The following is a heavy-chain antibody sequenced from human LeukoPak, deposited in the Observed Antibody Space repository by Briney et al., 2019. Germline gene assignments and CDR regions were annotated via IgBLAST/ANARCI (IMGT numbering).Heavy chain of an antibody. J-gene: IGHJ5*02. CDR3: ARDNDSRGRNWFDP. V-gene: IGHV3-9*01. D-gene: IGHD3-22*01. Sequence: PGGSLRLSCAASGFTFDDYAMHWVRQAPGKGLEWVSGISWNSGSIGYADSVKGRFTISRDNAKNSLYLQMNSLRAEDTAVYYCARDNDSRGRNWFDPWGQGTLVTVSS. CDR2: ISWNSGSI. CDR1: GFTFDDYA.